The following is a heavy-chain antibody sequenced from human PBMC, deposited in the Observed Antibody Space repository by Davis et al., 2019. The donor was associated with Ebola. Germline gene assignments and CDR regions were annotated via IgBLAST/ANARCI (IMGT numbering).Heavy chain of an antibody. V-gene: IGHV1-46*01. D-gene: IGHD5-12*01. Sequence: GESLKISCKASGYTFTSYYMHWVRQAPGQGLEWMEIINPSGGSTSYAQKFQGRVTITRDTSASTAYMELSSLRSEDTAVYYCARGGYEYYFDYWGQGTLVTVSS. CDR1: GYTFTSYY. CDR2: INPSGGST. CDR3: ARGGYEYYFDY. J-gene: IGHJ4*02.